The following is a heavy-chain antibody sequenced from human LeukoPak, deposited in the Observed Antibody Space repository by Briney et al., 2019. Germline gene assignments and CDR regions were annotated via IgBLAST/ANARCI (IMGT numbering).Heavy chain of an antibody. CDR1: GYTFTSYG. Sequence: ASVKVSCKASGYTFTSYGISWLRQAPGQGLEWMGWTSAYNGNTNYAQKLQGRVTMTTDTSTSTAYMELRSLRSDDTAVYYCARDIVVVPAAMPGNWFDPWGQGTLVTVSS. CDR3: ARDIVVVPAAMPGNWFDP. V-gene: IGHV1-18*01. CDR2: TSAYNGNT. D-gene: IGHD2-2*01. J-gene: IGHJ5*02.